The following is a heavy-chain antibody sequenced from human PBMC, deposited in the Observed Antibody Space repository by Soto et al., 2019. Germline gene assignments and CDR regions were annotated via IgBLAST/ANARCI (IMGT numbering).Heavy chain of an antibody. D-gene: IGHD1-26*01. Sequence: EVPLVESGGGLIQPGGSLRLSCAASGFTVSSNYMSWVRQAPGKGLEWVSVIYSGGSTYYAESVKGRFTISRDNSENTLYLQMNSLRVEDTAVYYCARVLVSHWYFDLWGRGTLVTVSS. CDR3: ARVLVSHWYFDL. CDR2: IYSGGST. J-gene: IGHJ2*01. CDR1: GFTVSSNY. V-gene: IGHV3-53*01.